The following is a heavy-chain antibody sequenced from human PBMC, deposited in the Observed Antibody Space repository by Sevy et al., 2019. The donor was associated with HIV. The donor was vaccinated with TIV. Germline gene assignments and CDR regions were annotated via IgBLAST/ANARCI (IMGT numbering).Heavy chain of an antibody. V-gene: IGHV1-18*01. CDR3: ARSHDIGSYYSQYYYYYGMDV. CDR1: GYIFPNYA. J-gene: IGHJ6*02. Sequence: ASGKVSCKASGYIFPNYAVSWVRQAPGQGLEWMGWISGYNGNTNYVQELQGRVTMTRDTSTMTVHMEMRSLRSDDTATYYCARSHDIGSYYSQYYYYYGMDVWGQGTTVTVSS. CDR2: ISGYNGNT. D-gene: IGHD3-22*01.